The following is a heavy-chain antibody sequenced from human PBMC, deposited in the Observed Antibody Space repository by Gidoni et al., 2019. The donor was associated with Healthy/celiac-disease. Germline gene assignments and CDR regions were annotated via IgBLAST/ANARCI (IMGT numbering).Heavy chain of an antibody. Sequence: QVQLVESGGGVVQPGRSLRLSCAASGCTFSSYAMHWVRQAPGKGLEWVAVISYDGSNKYYADSVKGRFTISRDNSKNTLYLQMNSLRAEDTAVYYCARGLYSSGFFFDYWGQGTLVTVSS. V-gene: IGHV3-30-3*01. CDR1: GCTFSSYA. CDR2: ISYDGSNK. CDR3: ARGLYSSGFFFDY. J-gene: IGHJ4*02. D-gene: IGHD6-19*01.